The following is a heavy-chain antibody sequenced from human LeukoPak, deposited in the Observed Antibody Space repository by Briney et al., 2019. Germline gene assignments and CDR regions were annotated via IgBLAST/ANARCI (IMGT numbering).Heavy chain of an antibody. J-gene: IGHJ4*02. CDR2: INHSGST. CDR1: GGSFSGYY. V-gene: IGHV4-34*01. D-gene: IGHD2-15*01. CDR3: ARMVYCSGGSCYKTPVFDY. Sequence: SETLSLTCAVYGGSFSGYYWSWIRQPPGKGLEWIGEINHSGSTNYNPSLKSRVTISVDTSKNQFSLKPSSVTAADTAVYYCARMVYCSGGSCYKTPVFDYWGQGTLVTVSS.